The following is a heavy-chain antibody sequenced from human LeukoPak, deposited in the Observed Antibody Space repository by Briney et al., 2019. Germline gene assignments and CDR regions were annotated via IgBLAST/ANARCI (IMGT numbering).Heavy chain of an antibody. CDR2: ISYDGSNK. D-gene: IGHD4-11*01. Sequence: GGSLRLSCAASGFTFSSYSMNWVRQAPGKGLEWVAVISYDGSNKYYADSVKGRFTISRDNSKNTLYLQMNSLRAEDTAVYYCARGGTTSGDYWGQGTLVTVSS. V-gene: IGHV3-30*03. CDR3: ARGGTTSGDY. J-gene: IGHJ4*02. CDR1: GFTFSSYS.